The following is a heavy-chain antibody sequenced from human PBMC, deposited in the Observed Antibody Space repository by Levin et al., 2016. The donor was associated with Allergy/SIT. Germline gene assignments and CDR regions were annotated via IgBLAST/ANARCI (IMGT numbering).Heavy chain of an antibody. CDR3: ATIPVAGNWYFDP. J-gene: IGHJ2*01. Sequence: GGSLRLSCVASGFTFSNSGMSWVRQAPGKVLEWVSCISRDGAKTYYADSVKGRFTVSRDNSKNTLYLQMNSLRAEDTAVYHCATIPVAGNWYFDPWGRGTLVKVSS. CDR1: GFTFSNSG. CDR2: ISRDGAKT. D-gene: IGHD6-19*01. V-gene: IGHV3-23*01.